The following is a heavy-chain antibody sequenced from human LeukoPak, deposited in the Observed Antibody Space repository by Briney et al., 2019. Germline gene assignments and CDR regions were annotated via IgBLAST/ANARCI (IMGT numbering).Heavy chain of an antibody. CDR3: ARGGNDILTGYYSRVTFGYFDY. D-gene: IGHD3-9*01. CDR1: GGSFSGYY. CDR2: INHSGST. J-gene: IGHJ4*02. V-gene: IGHV4-34*01. Sequence: SETLSLTCAVYGGSFSGYYWSWIRQPPGKGLEWIGEINHSGSTNHNPSLKSRVTISVDTSKNQFSLKLSSVTAVDTAVYYCARGGNDILTGYYSRVTFGYFDYWGQGTLVTVSS.